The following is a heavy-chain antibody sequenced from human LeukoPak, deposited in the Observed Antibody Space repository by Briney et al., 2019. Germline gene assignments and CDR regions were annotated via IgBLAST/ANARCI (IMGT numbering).Heavy chain of an antibody. V-gene: IGHV3-7*01. J-gene: IGHJ4*02. Sequence: GGSLRLSCAASGFTVSSNYMSWVRQAPGKGLEWVANIKKDGSDKYYVDSVKGRFTISRDNAKTSLYLQMNSLRAEDTAVYYCARHLSGITGYTYGRGIDYWGQGTLVTVSS. D-gene: IGHD5-18*01. CDR1: GFTVSSNY. CDR2: IKKDGSDK. CDR3: ARHLSGITGYTYGRGIDY.